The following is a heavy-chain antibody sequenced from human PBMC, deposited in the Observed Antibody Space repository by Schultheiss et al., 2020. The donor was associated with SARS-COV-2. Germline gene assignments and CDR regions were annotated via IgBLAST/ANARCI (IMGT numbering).Heavy chain of an antibody. CDR1: GGSFSGYY. D-gene: IGHD6-6*01. CDR2: INHSGST. CDR3: ARDRREAARSWYFDL. V-gene: IGHV4-34*01. Sequence: ETLSLTCAVYGGSFSGYYWSWIRQPPGKGLEWIGEINHSGSTNYNPSLKSRVTISVDTSKNQFSLKLSSVTAADTAVYYCARDRREAARSWYFDLWGRGTLVTVSS. J-gene: IGHJ2*01.